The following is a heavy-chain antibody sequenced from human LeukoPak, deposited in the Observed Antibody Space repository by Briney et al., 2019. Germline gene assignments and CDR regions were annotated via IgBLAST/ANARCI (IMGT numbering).Heavy chain of an antibody. J-gene: IGHJ5*02. V-gene: IGHV4-38-2*02. CDR2: IYHSGST. CDR3: ARGYSSSWYYNWFDP. Sequence: SETLSLTCTVSGYSISSGYYWGWIRQPPGKGLEWIGNIYHSGSTYYNPSLKSRVTISVDTSKNQFSLKLSSVTAADTAVYHCARGYSSSWYYNWFDPWGQGTLVTVSS. D-gene: IGHD6-13*01. CDR1: GYSISSGYY.